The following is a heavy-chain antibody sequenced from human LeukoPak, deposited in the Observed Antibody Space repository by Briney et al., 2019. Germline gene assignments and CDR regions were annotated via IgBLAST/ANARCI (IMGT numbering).Heavy chain of an antibody. CDR3: AKDDDWGRYKH. CDR1: GFSFSSHG. D-gene: IGHD3-16*01. J-gene: IGHJ1*01. Sequence: PGGSLRLSCAGSGFSFSSHGMNWVRQAPRKGLEWVSGISPSGDITYYTDSVRGRFTISRDNFKNTLSLQVNSLRAEDTAMYYCAKDDDWGRYKHWGQGTLVTVSS. V-gene: IGHV3-23*01. CDR2: ISPSGDIT.